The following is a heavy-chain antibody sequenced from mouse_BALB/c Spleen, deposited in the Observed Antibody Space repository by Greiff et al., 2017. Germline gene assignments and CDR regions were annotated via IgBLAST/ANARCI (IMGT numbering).Heavy chain of an antibody. CDR2: IWAGGST. V-gene: IGHV2-9*02. CDR3: ARAEGNSWYFDV. D-gene: IGHD2-1*01. J-gene: IGHJ1*01. CDR1: GFLLTRYG. Sequence: QVPLPQSGPGLVAPSQSLSITCTVPGFLLTRYGVHWVRQPPGKGLEWLGVIWAGGSTNYNSALMSRLSISKDNSKSQVFLKMNSLQTDDTAMYYCARAEGNSWYFDVGGAGTTVTVSS.